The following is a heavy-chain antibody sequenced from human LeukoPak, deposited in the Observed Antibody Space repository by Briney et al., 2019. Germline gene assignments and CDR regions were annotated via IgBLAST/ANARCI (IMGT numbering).Heavy chain of an antibody. CDR2: ISGSGGIT. J-gene: IGHJ6*03. D-gene: IGHD3-16*02. Sequence: GGSLRLSCAASGFTFSSYSMNWVRQAPGKGLEWVSSISGSGGITYHADSLKGRFTISRDNSKNTLFLQMNSLRAEDTAVYYCAKNTISGGHYQYYMDVWGKGTTVTVSS. CDR1: GFTFSSYS. CDR3: AKNTISGGHYQYYMDV. V-gene: IGHV3-23*01.